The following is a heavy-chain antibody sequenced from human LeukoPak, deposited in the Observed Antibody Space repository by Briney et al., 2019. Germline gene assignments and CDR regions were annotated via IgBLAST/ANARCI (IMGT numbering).Heavy chain of an antibody. V-gene: IGHV3-53*05. CDR2: IYSGGST. D-gene: IGHD3-9*01. J-gene: IGHJ3*02. CDR1: GFTVSSNY. Sequence: PGGSLRLSCAASGFTVSSNYMSWVRQAPGKGLEWVSVIYSGGSTYYADSVKGRFTISRDNAKNSLYLQMNSLRAEDTALYYCAKFESAAFDIWGQGTMVTVSS. CDR3: AKFESAAFDI.